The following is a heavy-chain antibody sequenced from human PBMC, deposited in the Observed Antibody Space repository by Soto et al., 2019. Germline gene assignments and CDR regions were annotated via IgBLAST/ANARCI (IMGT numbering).Heavy chain of an antibody. CDR1: GGSIGSYY. CDR2: IYYSGST. J-gene: IGHJ5*02. CDR3: ARGLMAGTYYYDSSGSNWFDP. Sequence: SETLSLTCTVSGGSIGSYYWSWIRQPPGKGLEWIGYIYYSGSTNYNPSLKSRVTISVDTSKNQFSLKLSSVTAADTAVYYCARGLMAGTYYYDSSGSNWFDPWGQGTLVTVSS. D-gene: IGHD3-22*01. V-gene: IGHV4-59*01.